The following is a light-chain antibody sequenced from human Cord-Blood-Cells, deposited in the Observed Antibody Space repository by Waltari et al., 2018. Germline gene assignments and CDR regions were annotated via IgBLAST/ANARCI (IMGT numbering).Light chain of an antibody. J-gene: IGLJ3*02. CDR3: SSYTSSSTNWV. CDR2: DVS. V-gene: IGLV2-14*01. CDR1: SSDVGGYNY. Sequence: QSALTQPASVSGSPGQSITISCTGTSSDVGGYNYVSWYQQHPGKAPKLMIYDVSNRPSGVSKRCSGSKSGNTASLTISGLQAEDEADYYCSSYTSSSTNWVFGGGTKLTVL.